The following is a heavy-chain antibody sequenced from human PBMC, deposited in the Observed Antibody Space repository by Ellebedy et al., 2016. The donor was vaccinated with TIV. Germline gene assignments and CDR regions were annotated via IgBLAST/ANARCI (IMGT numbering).Heavy chain of an antibody. V-gene: IGHV3-30*04. J-gene: IGHJ6*02. CDR1: AFTFSDYA. D-gene: IGHD7-27*01. CDR2: LSFDSDKE. CDR3: ARSPTKWGYRPILNYYYGLDV. Sequence: PGGSLRLSCEAAAFTFSDYAMHWVRQAPGKVLEWVALLSFDSDKEFYAESVTDRFTISSYNSKQPLYLQMDSLRGDDSAVYHCARSPTKWGYRPILNYYYGLDVWGQGTTVIVSS.